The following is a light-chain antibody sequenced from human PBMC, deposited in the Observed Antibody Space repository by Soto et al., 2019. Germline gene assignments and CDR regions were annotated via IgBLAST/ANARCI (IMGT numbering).Light chain of an antibody. CDR3: QHYGGSPGVT. J-gene: IGKJ3*01. V-gene: IGKV3-20*01. CDR2: GAS. Sequence: EVVLTQSPGTLSLSPGERATLSCRASQTVSSAYLAWYQQRPGQTPRLLIFGASNRATAIPDRFSGSGSGTDFTVTISRLEPEDFAVYYCQHYGGSPGVTFGPVTKVDIK. CDR1: QTVSSAY.